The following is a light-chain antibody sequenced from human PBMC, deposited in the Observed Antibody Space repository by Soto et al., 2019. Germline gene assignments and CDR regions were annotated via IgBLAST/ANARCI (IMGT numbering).Light chain of an antibody. CDR2: AAS. CDR3: QQSYSSPPT. CDR1: QSISNH. V-gene: IGKV1-39*01. J-gene: IGKJ1*01. Sequence: DIQMTQSPSSLSASVEDRVIITCRASQSISNHLNWYQQKPGKAPKLLIFAASSLQSGVPSRFRGSRSGADIPLTNSSLQPEDFSTYYRQQSYSSPPTFGQGTKVDIK.